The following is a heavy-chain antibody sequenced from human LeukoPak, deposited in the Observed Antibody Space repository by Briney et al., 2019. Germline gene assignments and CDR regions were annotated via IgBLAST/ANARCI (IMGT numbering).Heavy chain of an antibody. CDR1: GFTFSSYS. CDR3: AKAFGYCSSTSCHPSRWSAFDI. J-gene: IGHJ3*02. V-gene: IGHV3-48*01. CDR2: ISSSSSTI. D-gene: IGHD2-2*03. Sequence: GGSLRLSCAASGFTFSSYSMNWVRQAPGKGLEWVSYISSSSSTIYYADSVKGRFTISRDNAKNSLYLQMNSLRAEDTAVYYCAKAFGYCSSTSCHPSRWSAFDIWGQGTMVTVSS.